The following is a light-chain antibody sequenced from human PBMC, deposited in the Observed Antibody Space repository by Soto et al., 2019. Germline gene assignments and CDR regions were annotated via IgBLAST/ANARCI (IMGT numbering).Light chain of an antibody. V-gene: IGLV2-8*01. J-gene: IGLJ1*01. CDR1: SSDIGGFDF. CDR2: QVN. CDR3: SSFSGSNSPYV. Sequence: QSALTQPPSASGSPGQSVTISCTGTSSDIGGFDFVSWYQQHPGKAPKVIIYQVNKRPSGVPDRFSGSKSGNTASLTVSGLRPEDEADYYCSSFSGSNSPYVFGTGTKLTVL.